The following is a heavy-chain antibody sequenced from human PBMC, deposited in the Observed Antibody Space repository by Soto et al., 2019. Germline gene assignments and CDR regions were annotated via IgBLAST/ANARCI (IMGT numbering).Heavy chain of an antibody. CDR3: ARDLGDCSGGSCYSYNWFDP. V-gene: IGHV1-2*02. J-gene: IGHJ5*02. CDR1: GYTFTGYY. Sequence: ASVKVSCKASGYTFTGYYMHWVRQAPGQGLECMGWINPNSGGTNYAQKFQGRVTMTRDTSISTAYMELSRLRSDDTAVYYCARDLGDCSGGSCYSYNWFDPWGQGTLVTVSS. CDR2: INPNSGGT. D-gene: IGHD2-15*01.